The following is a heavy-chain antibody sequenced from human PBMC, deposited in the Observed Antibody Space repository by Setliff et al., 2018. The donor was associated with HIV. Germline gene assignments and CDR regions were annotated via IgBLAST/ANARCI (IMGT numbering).Heavy chain of an antibody. CDR3: TSLTTDRFLEWLFVY. J-gene: IGHJ4*02. D-gene: IGHD3-3*01. Sequence: PSETLSLTCAVSGGSISTNNWWTWVRQSPGKGLEWIGDIYHSGTTNYNPSLKSRVTISVDKSKNQISLKMTSVTAADTAVYYCTSLTTDRFLEWLFVYWGQGTLVTVSS. CDR1: GGSISTNNW. CDR2: IYHSGTT. V-gene: IGHV4-4*02.